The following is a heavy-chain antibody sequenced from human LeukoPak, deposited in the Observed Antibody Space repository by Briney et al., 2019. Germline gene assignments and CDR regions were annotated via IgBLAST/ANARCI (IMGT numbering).Heavy chain of an antibody. D-gene: IGHD4-17*01. Sequence: GSLRLSCAASGFTFSSYSMNWVRQPPGKGLEWIGYIYYSGSTYYNPSLKSRVTISVDTSKNQFSLKLSSVTAADTAVYYCARGPDYGDSGGMDVWGQGTTVXVSS. CDR1: GFTFSSYS. V-gene: IGHV4-59*01. J-gene: IGHJ6*02. CDR2: IYYSGST. CDR3: ARGPDYGDSGGMDV.